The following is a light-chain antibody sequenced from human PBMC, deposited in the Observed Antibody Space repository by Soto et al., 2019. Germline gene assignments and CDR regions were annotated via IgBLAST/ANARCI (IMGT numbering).Light chain of an antibody. CDR1: QSISSY. J-gene: IGKJ1*01. Sequence: DIQMNQSLSALSASAGDRVIITCRASQSISSYLNWYQQKPGKAPKLLIYDASSLESGVPSRFSGSGSGTEFTLTISSLQPDDFTTYYCQQYNSYSWTFGQGTKVDVK. CDR2: DAS. CDR3: QQYNSYSWT. V-gene: IGKV1-5*01.